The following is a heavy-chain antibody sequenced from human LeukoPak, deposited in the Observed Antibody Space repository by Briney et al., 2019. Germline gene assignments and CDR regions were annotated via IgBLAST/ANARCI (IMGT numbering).Heavy chain of an antibody. J-gene: IGHJ6*02. V-gene: IGHV3-48*04. CDR2: ISSSSSTI. Sequence: GGSLRLSCAASGFTFSSYSMNWVRQAPGKGLEWVSYISSSSSTIYYADSVKGRFTISRDNAKNSLYLQMNSLRAEDTAVYYCARDRSLRWSLYGMDVWGQGTTVTVSS. CDR1: GFTFSSYS. D-gene: IGHD4-23*01. CDR3: ARDRSLRWSLYGMDV.